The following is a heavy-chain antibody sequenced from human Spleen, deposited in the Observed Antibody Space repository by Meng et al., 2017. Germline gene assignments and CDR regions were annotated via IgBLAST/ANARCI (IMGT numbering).Heavy chain of an antibody. Sequence: GESLKISCAASGFTFSSYSMNWVRQAPGKGLEWLSGISGSGGTTYYADSGKGRFTISRDNAKNSLYLHMNSLRVEDTAVYYCAREPGSGWYWAFDYWGQGTLVTVSS. CDR3: AREPGSGWYWAFDY. CDR2: ISGSGGTT. CDR1: GFTFSSYS. V-gene: IGHV3-48*04. D-gene: IGHD6-19*01. J-gene: IGHJ4*02.